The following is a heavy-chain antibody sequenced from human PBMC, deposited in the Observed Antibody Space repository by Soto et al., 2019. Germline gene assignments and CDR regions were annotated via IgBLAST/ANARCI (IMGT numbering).Heavy chain of an antibody. V-gene: IGHV4-59*01. D-gene: IGHD6-13*01. Sequence: SETLSLTCTVSGGSISGDYWSWIRQSPGKGLEYIGYIYYRGSTNYNPPLKSRVTMSVDTSRNQFSLKVNSVTAADTAVYYCARQQLLPFYYALDVWGQGTTVTVSS. CDR3: ARQQLLPFYYALDV. CDR2: IYYRGST. CDR1: GGSISGDY. J-gene: IGHJ6*02.